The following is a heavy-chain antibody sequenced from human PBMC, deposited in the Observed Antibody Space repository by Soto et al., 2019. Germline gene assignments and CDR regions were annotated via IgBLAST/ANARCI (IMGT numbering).Heavy chain of an antibody. Sequence: QVQLQESGPGLVKPSETLSLTCTVSGGSISSYYWSWIRQPPGKGLEWIGYIYYSGSTNYNPSLKVRVTISVATSKNQFSLKLRSVTAADTAVYYCARDYYGSGSPPPGYWGQGTLVTVSS. D-gene: IGHD3-10*01. CDR2: IYYSGST. CDR1: GGSISSYY. CDR3: ARDYYGSGSPPPGY. J-gene: IGHJ4*02. V-gene: IGHV4-59*01.